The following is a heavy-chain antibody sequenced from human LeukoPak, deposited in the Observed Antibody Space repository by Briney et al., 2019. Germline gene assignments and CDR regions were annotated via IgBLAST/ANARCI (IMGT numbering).Heavy chain of an antibody. J-gene: IGHJ3*02. CDR2: ISGTSDRT. V-gene: IGHV3-23*01. Sequence: GGSLRLSCAASGFSFSSYAMNWVRQAPGKGLEWVSFISGTSDRTYYADSAKGRFTVSRDNSKNTLFLQMNSLRGEDSAVYHCARSGPPYGFDIWGQGTMVTVSS. CDR1: GFSFSSYA. CDR3: ARSGPPYGFDI. D-gene: IGHD1-1*01.